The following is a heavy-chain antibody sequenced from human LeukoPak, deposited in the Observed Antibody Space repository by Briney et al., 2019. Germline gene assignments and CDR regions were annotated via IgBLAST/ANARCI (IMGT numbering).Heavy chain of an antibody. CDR1: GYTFTSYG. J-gene: IGHJ5*02. D-gene: IGHD6-19*01. CDR3: ARVGQWLRFDP. CDR2: IIPIFGTA. V-gene: IGHV1-69*13. Sequence: ASVKVSCKASGYTFTSYGISWVRQAPGQGLEWMGGIIPIFGTANYAQKFQGRVTITADESTSTAYMELSSLRSEDTAVYYCARVGQWLRFDPWGQGTLVTVSS.